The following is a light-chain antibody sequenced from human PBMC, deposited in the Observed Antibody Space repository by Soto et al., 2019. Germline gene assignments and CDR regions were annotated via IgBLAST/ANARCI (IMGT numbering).Light chain of an antibody. CDR2: DAS. Sequence: EIVLTQSPATLSLSPGERATLSCRASQSVSSYLAWYQQKPGQAPRLLIYDASSRATGIPARFSGSGSGTDFTLTISSLEPEDFAFYYCQHHSNCLFTFGPGTKVDIK. CDR3: QHHSNCLFT. J-gene: IGKJ3*01. V-gene: IGKV3-11*01. CDR1: QSVSSY.